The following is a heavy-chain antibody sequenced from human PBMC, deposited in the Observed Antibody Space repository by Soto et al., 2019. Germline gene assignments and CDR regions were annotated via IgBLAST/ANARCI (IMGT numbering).Heavy chain of an antibody. CDR2: INPNSGGT. J-gene: IGHJ5*02. Sequence: ASVKVSCKASGYTFTGYYMHWVRQAPGQGLEWMGWINPNSGGTNYAQKFQGRVTMTRDTSISTAYMELSRLRSDDTAVYYCARNKYSSGWWRAVWIDPWGQGTLVTVSS. D-gene: IGHD6-19*01. CDR1: GYTFTGYY. CDR3: ARNKYSSGWWRAVWIDP. V-gene: IGHV1-2*02.